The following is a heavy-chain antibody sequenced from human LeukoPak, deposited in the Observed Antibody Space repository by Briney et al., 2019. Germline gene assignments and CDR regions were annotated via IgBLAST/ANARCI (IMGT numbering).Heavy chain of an antibody. CDR1: NYSISSGHY. Sequence: PSETLSLTCTISNYSISSGHYWGWIRQPPGKGLEWIGSMHHSGSAYYNPSLKNRLTISVDTSKNRFSLKLNSVTAADTAVYYCAREEVRKFDCWGQGTLVTVSP. CDR2: MHHSGSA. V-gene: IGHV4-38-2*02. D-gene: IGHD2-21*01. J-gene: IGHJ4*02. CDR3: AREEVRKFDC.